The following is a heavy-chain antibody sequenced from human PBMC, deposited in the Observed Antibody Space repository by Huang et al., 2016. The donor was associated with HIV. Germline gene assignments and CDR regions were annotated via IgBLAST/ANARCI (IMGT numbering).Heavy chain of an antibody. D-gene: IGHD1-1*01. CDR2: SNSDGSSA. Sequence: EVQLVESGGGLVQPGGSLRLSCAASGFIFSSQWMHWVRQAPGKGLVWVSRSNSDGSSAVYADSVRGRFTISRDNAKNTLSLQMNSLRGEDTAVYFCAQFRTGGWGQGTLVTVSS. V-gene: IGHV3-74*01. J-gene: IGHJ4*02. CDR3: AQFRTGG. CDR1: GFIFSSQW.